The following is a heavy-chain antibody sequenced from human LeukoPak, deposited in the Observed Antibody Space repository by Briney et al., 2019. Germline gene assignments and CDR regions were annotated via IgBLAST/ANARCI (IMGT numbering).Heavy chain of an antibody. CDR2: INGSGGDT. Sequence: GGSLRPSCAASGFTSDSDAMSWVRQAPRHGLEWVSGINGSGGDTYYAGSLKGRFTISRDNSKHALYLQMNSLRADDTAVYYCAKGYFSILFPFDSWGQGTPVTVSS. CDR3: AKGYFSILFPFDS. CDR1: GFTSDSDA. J-gene: IGHJ4*02. V-gene: IGHV3-23*01. D-gene: IGHD1-26*01.